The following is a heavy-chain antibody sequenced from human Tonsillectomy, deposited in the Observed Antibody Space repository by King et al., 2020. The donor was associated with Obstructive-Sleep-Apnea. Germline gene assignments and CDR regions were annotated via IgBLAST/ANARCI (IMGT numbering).Heavy chain of an antibody. CDR2: ISYDGSNK. CDR1: GFTFSSYA. J-gene: IGHJ6*02. V-gene: IGHV3-30-3*01. CDR3: AGGVPAAMFHYYYGMDV. D-gene: IGHD2-2*01. Sequence: VQLVESGGGVVQPGRSLRLSCAASGFTFSSYAMHWVRQAPGKGLEWVAVISYDGSNKYYADSVKGRFTISRDNSKNTLYLQMNSLRAEDTAVYYCAGGVPAAMFHYYYGMDVWGQGTTVTVSS.